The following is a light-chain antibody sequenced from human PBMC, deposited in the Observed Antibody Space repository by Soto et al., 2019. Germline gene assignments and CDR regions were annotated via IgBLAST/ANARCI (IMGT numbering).Light chain of an antibody. J-gene: IGKJ1*01. CDR1: QTISSR. CDR3: QQSHSRVT. CDR2: AAS. Sequence: DIQMTQSPSSLSASVGDSVTISCRASQTISSRLSWYQHEPGKAPRLLIYAASRLQSGVPSRFTGSGSGTDFTLTISGLQPEDFATYYCQQSHSRVTFGQGTKVDIK. V-gene: IGKV1-39*01.